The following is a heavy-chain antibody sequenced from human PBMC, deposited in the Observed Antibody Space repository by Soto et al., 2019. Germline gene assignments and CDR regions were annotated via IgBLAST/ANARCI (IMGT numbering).Heavy chain of an antibody. CDR3: ARDLEGDYYDSSGYSYFDY. CDR1: GYTFTLDG. J-gene: IGHJ4*02. CDR2: ISAYNGNT. Sequence: ASVTLCCKTSGYTFTLDGISWVLQAPGQGLDWMGWISAYNGNTNYAQKLQGRVTMTTDTSTSTAYMELRSLRSDDTAVYYCARDLEGDYYDSSGYSYFDYWGQGTLVTVSS. D-gene: IGHD3-22*01. V-gene: IGHV1-18*01.